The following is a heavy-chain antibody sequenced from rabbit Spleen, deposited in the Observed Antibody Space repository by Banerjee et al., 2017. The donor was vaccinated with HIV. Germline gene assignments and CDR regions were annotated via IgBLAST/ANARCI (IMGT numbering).Heavy chain of an antibody. CDR3: ARDLTGVIGWNFNL. V-gene: IGHV1S45*01. D-gene: IGHD1-1*01. CDR1: GVSFSGSSY. Sequence: QEQLVESGGGLVQPGASLTLTCIASGVSFSGSSYMCWVRQAPGKGLEWIGCIYTGSGGTYYASWAKGRFTISKTSSTAVTLQMTSLTVADTATYFCARDLTGVIGWNFNLWGPGPSSPS. J-gene: IGHJ4*01. CDR2: IYTGSGGT.